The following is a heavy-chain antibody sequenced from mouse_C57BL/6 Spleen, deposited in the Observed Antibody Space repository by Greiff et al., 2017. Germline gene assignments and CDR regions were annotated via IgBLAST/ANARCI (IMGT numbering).Heavy chain of an antibody. D-gene: IGHD1-1*02. CDR1: GYTFTSYW. J-gene: IGHJ4*01. CDR3: ARGGYYAMDY. Sequence: VQLQQPGAELVKPGASVKLSCKASGYTFTSYWMQWVKQRPGQGLEWIGEIDPSDSYTNYNQKFKGKATLTVDTSSSTAYMQLSSLTSEDSAVYYCARGGYYAMDYWVQGTSVTVSS. CDR2: IDPSDSYT. V-gene: IGHV1-50*01.